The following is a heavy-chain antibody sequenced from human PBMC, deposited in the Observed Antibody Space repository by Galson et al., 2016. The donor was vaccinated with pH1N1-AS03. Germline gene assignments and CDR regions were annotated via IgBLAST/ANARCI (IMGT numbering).Heavy chain of an antibody. J-gene: IGHJ2*01. CDR1: GDSVSSNTAA. D-gene: IGHD2-2*02. CDR2: TFYNSKWDY. CDR3: ARLHYCTTTRCHKTFWYFDL. Sequence: CAISGDSVSSNTAAWNWIRQSPSRGLEWLGRTFYNSKWDYYYAISVKSRITVNPDTSKNQFSLQLNSVTPEDTAVYYCARLHYCTTTRCHKTFWYFDLWGRGTLVSVSS. V-gene: IGHV6-1*01.